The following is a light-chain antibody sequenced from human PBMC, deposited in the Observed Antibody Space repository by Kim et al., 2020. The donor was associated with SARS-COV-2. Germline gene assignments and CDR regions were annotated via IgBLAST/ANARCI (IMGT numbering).Light chain of an antibody. Sequence: DVVMTQSPLSLPVTLGQPASISCRSSQSLVHSDGNTYLNWFQQRPGQSPRRLLYKVSNRDSGVPDRFSGSGSGTDFTLKISRVEAEDVGVYYCMQGTHWPPWTFGQGTKVDIK. CDR2: KVS. CDR3: MQGTHWPPWT. J-gene: IGKJ1*01. V-gene: IGKV2-30*02. CDR1: QSLVHSDGNTY.